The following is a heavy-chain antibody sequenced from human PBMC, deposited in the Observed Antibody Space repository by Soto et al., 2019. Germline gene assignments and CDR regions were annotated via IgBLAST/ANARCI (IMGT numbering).Heavy chain of an antibody. CDR3: AMVDNYVTPTPQDV. CDR1: GGTFSSYA. J-gene: IGHJ6*02. Sequence: ASVKVSCKASGGTFSSYAITWVRQALGQGLEWMGGIIPIFGPANYAQKFQGRVTLTADESTSTAYMELSSLRSDDTAVYYCAMVDNYVTPTPQDVWGQGTTVTVSS. CDR2: IIPIFGPA. D-gene: IGHD3-16*01. V-gene: IGHV1-69*13.